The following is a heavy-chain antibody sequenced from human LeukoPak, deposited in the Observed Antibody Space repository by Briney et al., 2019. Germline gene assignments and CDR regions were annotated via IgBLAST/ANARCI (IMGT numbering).Heavy chain of an antibody. D-gene: IGHD1-26*01. J-gene: IGHJ4*02. CDR2: INPNSGGT. V-gene: IGHV1-2*02. CDR3: ARDDWELRGAFDY. Sequence: ASVKVSCKASGYTFTGYHMHWVRQAPGQGLEWMGWINPNSGGTNYAQKFQGRVTMTRDTSISTAYMELSRLRSDDTAVYYCARDDWELRGAFDYWGQGTLVTVSS. CDR1: GYTFTGYH.